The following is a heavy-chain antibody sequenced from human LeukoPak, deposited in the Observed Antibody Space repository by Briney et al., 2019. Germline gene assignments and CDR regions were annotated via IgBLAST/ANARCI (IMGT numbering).Heavy chain of an antibody. CDR1: GFTFNTYG. V-gene: IGHV3-23*01. Sequence: GGSLRHSCAASGFTFNTYGMSWVRQAPGKGLEWVSGISASGGSTYYADSVKGRFTISRDNFKNTLYLQLNSLRAEDTAVYYCAKYVIQQLRSSGYDYFDYWGQGTLVTVSS. CDR2: ISASGGST. D-gene: IGHD5-12*01. CDR3: AKYVIQQLRSSGYDYFDY. J-gene: IGHJ4*02.